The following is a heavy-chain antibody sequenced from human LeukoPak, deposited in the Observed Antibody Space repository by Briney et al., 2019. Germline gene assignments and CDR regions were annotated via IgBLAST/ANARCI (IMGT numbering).Heavy chain of an antibody. Sequence: SETLSLTCTVSGGSISSGSYYWSWLRQPAGTGLEWIGRIYNSGNTNYNPSLKSRVTISVDTSKNQFSLRLTSVTAADTAVYYCARVMSRNYYYMDVWGKGTTVTISS. V-gene: IGHV4-61*02. D-gene: IGHD6-13*01. CDR1: GGSISSGSYY. J-gene: IGHJ6*03. CDR3: ARVMSRNYYYMDV. CDR2: IYNSGNT.